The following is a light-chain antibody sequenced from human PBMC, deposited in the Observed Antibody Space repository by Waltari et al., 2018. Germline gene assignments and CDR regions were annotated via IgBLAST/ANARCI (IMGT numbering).Light chain of an antibody. V-gene: IGKV6-21*01. Sequence: EIVLTHSPDFLSVAPKQKVPIPCRASRTVSSSLHWYQQKQGQPPKLLTDYASQSVSGVPSRFSGSGSGTDYTLTINDLEAEDAATYFCHQSANLPHTFGQGTKVEIK. CDR1: RTVSSS. CDR3: HQSANLPHT. CDR2: YAS. J-gene: IGKJ1*01.